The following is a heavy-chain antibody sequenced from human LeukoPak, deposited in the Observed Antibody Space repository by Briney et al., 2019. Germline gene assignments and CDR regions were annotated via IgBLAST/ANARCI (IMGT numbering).Heavy chain of an antibody. CDR3: ARDGTIAAAGTGFTGAFDI. Sequence: SETLSLTCTVSGGSISSGGYYWSWIRQPPGKGLEWIGYIYHSGSTYYNPSLKSRVTISVDRSKNQFSLKLSSVTAADTAVYYCARDGTIAAAGTGFTGAFDIWGQGTMVTVSS. J-gene: IGHJ3*02. CDR1: GGSISSGGYY. CDR2: IYHSGST. D-gene: IGHD6-13*01. V-gene: IGHV4-30-2*01.